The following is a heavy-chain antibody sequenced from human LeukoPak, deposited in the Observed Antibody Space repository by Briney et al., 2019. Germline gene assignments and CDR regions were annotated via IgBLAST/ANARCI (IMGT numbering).Heavy chain of an antibody. CDR1: GGTFSSYA. D-gene: IGHD6-13*01. V-gene: IGHV1-69*06. J-gene: IGHJ4*02. CDR2: IIPIFGTA. Sequence: RASVKVSCKASGGTFSSYAISWVRQAPGQGLEWMGGIIPIFGTANYAQKFQGRVTITADKSTSTAYMELSSLRSEDTAVYYCARDSGIAAAGTIVYWGQGTLVTVSS. CDR3: ARDSGIAAAGTIVY.